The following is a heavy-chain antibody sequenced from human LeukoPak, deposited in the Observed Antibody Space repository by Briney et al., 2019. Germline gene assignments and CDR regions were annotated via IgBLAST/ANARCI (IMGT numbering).Heavy chain of an antibody. CDR3: AKDSYLYCSSTSCYGDADY. CDR2: IRYDGSNK. Sequence: GGSLRLSCAASGFTFSTYGMHWVRQAPGKGLEWVAFIRYDGSNKYYADSVKGRFTISRDNSKNTLYLQMNSLRAEDTAVYYCAKDSYLYCSSTSCYGDADYWGQGTLVTVSS. CDR1: GFTFSTYG. J-gene: IGHJ4*02. D-gene: IGHD2-2*01. V-gene: IGHV3-30*02.